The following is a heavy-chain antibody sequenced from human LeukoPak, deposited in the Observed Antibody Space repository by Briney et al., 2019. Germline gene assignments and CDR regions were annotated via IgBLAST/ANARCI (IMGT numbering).Heavy chain of an antibody. CDR2: ISWNSGTI. Sequence: GGPLRLSCAASGFTFDDYAMSWVRQAPGKGLEWVSGISWNSGTIGYADSVKGRFTISRDNAKNSLYLQMNSLRAEDTALYYCAKGKLDCSGGSCYSLSSYYFDYWGQGTLVTVSS. CDR3: AKGKLDCSGGSCYSLSSYYFDY. V-gene: IGHV3-9*01. J-gene: IGHJ4*02. CDR1: GFTFDDYA. D-gene: IGHD2-15*01.